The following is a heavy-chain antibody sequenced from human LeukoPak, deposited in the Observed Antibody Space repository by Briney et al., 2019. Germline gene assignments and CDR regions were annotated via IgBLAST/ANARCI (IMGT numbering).Heavy chain of an antibody. J-gene: IGHJ4*02. Sequence: GGSLRLSCAASGFTFSNYWMSWVRQAPGKGLEWVAVIWYDGSNKYYADSVKGRFTISRDNSRNTLYLQMNSLRAEDTAVYYCARSGYSYEISPIDYWGQGTLVTVSS. D-gene: IGHD5-18*01. V-gene: IGHV3-33*08. CDR1: GFTFSNYW. CDR3: ARSGYSYEISPIDY. CDR2: IWYDGSNK.